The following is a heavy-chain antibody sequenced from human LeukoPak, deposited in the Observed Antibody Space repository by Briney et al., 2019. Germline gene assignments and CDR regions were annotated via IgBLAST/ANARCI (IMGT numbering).Heavy chain of an antibody. Sequence: GGSLRLSCVGSGFTFSSFTMPWVRQAPGKGPQWVAVISSDGVNRYYADAVRGRFAISRDNSMNTVFLQMNSLRVEDTGVYFCVREGQLWSDLDSWGQGTLVTVSS. CDR1: GFTFSSFT. J-gene: IGHJ4*02. CDR2: ISSDGVNR. V-gene: IGHV3-30*17. CDR3: VREGQLWSDLDS. D-gene: IGHD5-18*01.